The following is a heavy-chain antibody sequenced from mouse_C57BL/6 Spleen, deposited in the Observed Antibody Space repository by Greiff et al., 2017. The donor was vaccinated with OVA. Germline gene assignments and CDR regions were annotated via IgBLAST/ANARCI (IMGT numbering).Heavy chain of an antibody. CDR2: IYPGDGDT. CDR1: GYAFSSSW. V-gene: IGHV1-82*01. J-gene: IGHJ1*03. D-gene: IGHD2-4*01. CDR3: ARWGYDYDGGYFDV. Sequence: QVQLKQSGPELVKPGASVKISCKASGYAFSSSWMNWVKQRPGKGLEWIGRIYPGDGDTNYNGKFKGKATLTADKSSSTAYMQLSSLTSEDSAVYFCARWGYDYDGGYFDVWGTGTTVTVSS.